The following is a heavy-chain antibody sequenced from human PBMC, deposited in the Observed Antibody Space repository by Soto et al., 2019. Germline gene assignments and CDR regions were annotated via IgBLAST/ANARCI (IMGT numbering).Heavy chain of an antibody. V-gene: IGHV3-33*01. CDR2: IWYDGSNK. CDR3: ARDFTAGAGIPYYGMDV. D-gene: IGHD6-13*01. CDR1: GFTFSSYG. J-gene: IGHJ6*02. Sequence: QVQLVESGGGVVQPGRSLRLSCAASGFTFSSYGMHWVRQAPGKGMEWVAVIWYDGSNKYYADSVKGRFTISRDNSKNTLYLQMNSLRAEDTAVYYCARDFTAGAGIPYYGMDVWGQGTTVTVSS.